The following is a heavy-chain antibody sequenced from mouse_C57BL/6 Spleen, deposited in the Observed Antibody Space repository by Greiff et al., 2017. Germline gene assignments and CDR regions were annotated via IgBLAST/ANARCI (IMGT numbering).Heavy chain of an antibody. V-gene: IGHV14-2*01. D-gene: IGHD2-2*01. Sequence: EVKLQESGAELVKPGASVKLSCTASGFNIKDYYMHWVKQRTEQGLEWIGRIDPEDGVTKYAPKFQGKATITADTSSNTAYLHLSSLTSEDTAVYYWAISTMVTTWFAYWGQGTLVTVSA. CDR1: GFNIKDYY. CDR2: IDPEDGVT. J-gene: IGHJ3*01. CDR3: AISTMVTTWFAY.